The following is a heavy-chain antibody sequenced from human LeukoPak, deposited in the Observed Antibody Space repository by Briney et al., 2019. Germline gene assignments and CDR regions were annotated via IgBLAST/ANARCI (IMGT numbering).Heavy chain of an antibody. CDR1: GYTFTSYD. CDR3: TRAVVATTGLLNY. J-gene: IGHJ4*02. D-gene: IGHD1-26*01. CDR2: MNPNSGNT. V-gene: IGHV1-8*01. Sequence: ASVKVSCKASGYTFTSYDINWVRQATGQGLEWMGWMNPNSGNTGYAQKFQGRVTMTRNTSMSTAYMELSSLKSDDTAVYYCTRAVVATTGLLNYWGQGTLVTVSS.